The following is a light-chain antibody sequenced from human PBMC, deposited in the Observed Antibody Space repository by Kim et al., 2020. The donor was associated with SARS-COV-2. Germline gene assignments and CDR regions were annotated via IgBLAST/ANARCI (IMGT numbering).Light chain of an antibody. V-gene: IGLV2-14*03. CDR1: SSDVGGYNY. Sequence: QSITISCTGTSSDVGGYNYDSWYQQHPGKAPKLMIYDVSNRPSGVSNRFSGSKSGNTASLTISGLQAEDEADYYCSSYTSSSTRRVFGGGTKLTVL. CDR2: DVS. J-gene: IGLJ3*02. CDR3: SSYTSSSTRRV.